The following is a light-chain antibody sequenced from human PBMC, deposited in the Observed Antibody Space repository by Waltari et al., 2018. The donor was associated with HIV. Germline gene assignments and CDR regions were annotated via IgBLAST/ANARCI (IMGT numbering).Light chain of an antibody. CDR1: SGDIGAFDF. V-gene: IGLV2-8*01. CDR3: SAYAGSNGVGV. Sequence: QSALTQPPSASGSPGQAVTISSTGTSGDIGAFDFVSWYQHHPGTAPKLVVFEVNKRPSGVPDRFFGSKSGNTASLTVTGLRAEDEAVYFCSAYAGSNGVGVFGGGTKLTVL. J-gene: IGLJ3*02. CDR2: EVN.